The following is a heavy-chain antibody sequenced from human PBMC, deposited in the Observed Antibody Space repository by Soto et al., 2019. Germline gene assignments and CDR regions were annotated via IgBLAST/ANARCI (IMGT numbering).Heavy chain of an antibody. CDR3: ASGIVDPDYDYVWVSYRYPKDTFDH. Sequence: ASVKVSCKASGYTFTSYGISWVRQAPGQGLEWMGWISAYYGNTNSSQKLQGRVTITADKXTXTXYMDLSSLRSEDPAVYYCASGIVDPDYDYVWVSYRYPKDTFDHWGQGTLVTVSS. CDR1: GYTFTSYG. J-gene: IGHJ4*02. V-gene: IGHV1-18*04. CDR2: ISAYYGNT. D-gene: IGHD3-16*02.